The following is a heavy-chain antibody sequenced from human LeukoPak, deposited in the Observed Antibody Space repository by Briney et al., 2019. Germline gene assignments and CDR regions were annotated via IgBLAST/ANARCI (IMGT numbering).Heavy chain of an antibody. CDR3: ARAEYYYDSSGYSMFDY. J-gene: IGHJ4*02. CDR1: GGSISSSSYY. Sequence: SETLSLTCTVSGGSISSSSYYWGWIRQPPGKGLEWIGSIYYSGSTYYNPSLKSRVTISVDTSKNQFSLKLSSVTAADTAVYYCARAEYYYDSSGYSMFDYWGQGTLVTVSS. CDR2: IYYSGST. D-gene: IGHD3-22*01. V-gene: IGHV4-39*07.